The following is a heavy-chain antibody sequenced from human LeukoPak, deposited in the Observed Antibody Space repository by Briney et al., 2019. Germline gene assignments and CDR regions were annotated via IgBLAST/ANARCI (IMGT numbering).Heavy chain of an antibody. CDR2: IIPILGIA. CDR3: AKEDIVVVPADINNWFDP. CDR1: GGTFSSYA. Sequence: SVKVSCKASGGTFSSYAISWVRQAPGQRLEWMGRIIPILGIANYAQKFQGRVTITADKSTSTAYMELSSLRSEDTAVYYCAKEDIVVVPADINNWFDPWGQGTLVTVSS. J-gene: IGHJ5*02. D-gene: IGHD2-2*02. V-gene: IGHV1-69*04.